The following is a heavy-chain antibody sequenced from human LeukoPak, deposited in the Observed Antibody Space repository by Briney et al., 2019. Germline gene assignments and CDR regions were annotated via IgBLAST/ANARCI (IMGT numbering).Heavy chain of an antibody. CDR1: GDSISTTSYF. J-gene: IGHJ5*02. D-gene: IGHD6-19*01. CDR2: IYYSGTT. Sequence: SETLSLTCTESGDSISTTSYFWAWIRQPPGEGLQWIGSIYYSGTTYFNSSLKSRVTISVERSKNHFSLKLSSLTVADTARYYCARVYSSTHNWFDTWGQGIQVTVSS. V-gene: IGHV4-39*07. CDR3: ARVYSSTHNWFDT.